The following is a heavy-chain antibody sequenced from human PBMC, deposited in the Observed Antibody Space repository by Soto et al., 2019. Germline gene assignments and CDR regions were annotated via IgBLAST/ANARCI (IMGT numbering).Heavy chain of an antibody. V-gene: IGHV4-34*01. CDR3: ATRITVFGLLIPPFDP. J-gene: IGHJ5*02. CDR2: INHTGGT. CDR1: GGSVNGYY. D-gene: IGHD3-3*01. Sequence: SETLSLTCAVYGGSVNGYYWNWIRQPPGKGLEWIGEINHTGGTHYNPSLKSRVTMSVDTSKNQFSLRWSSVTAADTAIYCCATRITVFGLLIPPFDPWGQGTQVTVSS.